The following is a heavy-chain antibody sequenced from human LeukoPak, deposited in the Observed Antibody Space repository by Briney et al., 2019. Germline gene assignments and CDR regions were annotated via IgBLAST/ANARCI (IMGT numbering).Heavy chain of an antibody. V-gene: IGHV4-31*03. D-gene: IGHD2-2*02. CDR3: ARDKLCSSVNCYNGALDV. Sequence: SETLSLTCTVSGDSIISGGYYWSWIRQHPGEGLEWIGYIYYSGSTYYNPSLQSRVTISVDTSENQFSLRLSSVTAADTAVYYCARDKLCSSVNCYNGALDVWGQGTLVTVSS. J-gene: IGHJ3*01. CDR1: GDSIISGGYY. CDR2: IYYSGST.